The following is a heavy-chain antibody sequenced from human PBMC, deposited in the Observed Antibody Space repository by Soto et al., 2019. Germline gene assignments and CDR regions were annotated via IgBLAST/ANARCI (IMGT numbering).Heavy chain of an antibody. Sequence: VKIPFKGSGYTFTNYWIGWVRQMPGKRLEWMGIIYPGDSDTKYNPSFQGQVTISADKSITTTYLQWSSLKASDTAIYYCAASIFYYCMDVWGQGTTFPVSS. CDR3: AASIFYYCMDV. CDR1: GYTFTNYW. CDR2: IYPGDSDT. V-gene: IGHV5-51*01. J-gene: IGHJ6*02.